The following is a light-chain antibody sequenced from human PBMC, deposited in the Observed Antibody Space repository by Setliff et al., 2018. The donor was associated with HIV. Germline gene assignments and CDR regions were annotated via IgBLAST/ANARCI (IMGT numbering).Light chain of an antibody. CDR2: DVA. Sequence: SVLTQPRSVSGSPGQSVTISCTGSTSDVAVYNYVSWYQQHPGTAPKLVIYDVAKRPSGVPDRFSGSKSGDTASLTISGLQSEDEADYYCCSYAGTDTYIFGTGTKVTVL. CDR3: CSYAGTDTYI. J-gene: IGLJ1*01. V-gene: IGLV2-11*01. CDR1: TSDVAVYNY.